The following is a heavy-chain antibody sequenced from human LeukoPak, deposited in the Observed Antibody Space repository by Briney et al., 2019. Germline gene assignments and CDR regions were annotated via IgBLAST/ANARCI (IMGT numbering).Heavy chain of an antibody. J-gene: IGHJ4*02. CDR3: TRDFGGNYTLHY. D-gene: IGHD1-26*01. CDR1: GYTFTSYG. CDR2: ISAYNGNT. V-gene: IGHV1-18*01. Sequence: GASVKVSCTASGYTFTSYGISWVRQAPGQGLEWMGWISAYNGNTNYAQKLQGRVSMTTDTSTSTAYMELRSLGSDDTALYYCTRDFGGNYTLHYWGQGTLVTVSS.